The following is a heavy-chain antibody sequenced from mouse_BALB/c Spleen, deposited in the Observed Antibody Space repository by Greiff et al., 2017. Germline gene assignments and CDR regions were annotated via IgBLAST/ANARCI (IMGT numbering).Heavy chain of an antibody. CDR3: ARDEYYGSSPFAY. CDR2: IWGDGST. CDR1: GFSLTGYG. Sequence: VMLVESGPGLVAPSQSLSITCTVSGFSLTGYGVNWVRQPPGKCLEWLGMIWGDGSTDYNSALKSRLSISKDNSKSQVFLKMNSLQTDDTARYYCARDEYYGSSPFAYWGQGTLVTVSA. J-gene: IGHJ3*01. D-gene: IGHD1-1*01. V-gene: IGHV2-6-7*01.